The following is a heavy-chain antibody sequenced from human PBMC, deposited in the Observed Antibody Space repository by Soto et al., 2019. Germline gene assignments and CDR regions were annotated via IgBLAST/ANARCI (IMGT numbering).Heavy chain of an antibody. D-gene: IGHD3-16*01. CDR2: IKQDGSEK. CDR1: GFAFGSYW. Sequence: EVQLVESGGGLVQPGGSLRLSCAASGFAFGSYWMSWVRQAPGKGLEWVADIKQDGSEKYYLDSVKGRFTISRDIAKNSLYLQMNSLSAEDSAVYYCAGGGSVLWGQGSLVTVSS. J-gene: IGHJ4*02. CDR3: AGGGSVL. V-gene: IGHV3-7*01.